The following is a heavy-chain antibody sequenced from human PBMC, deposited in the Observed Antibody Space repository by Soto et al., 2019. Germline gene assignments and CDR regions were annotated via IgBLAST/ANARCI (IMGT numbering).Heavy chain of an antibody. CDR1: GGSISSSSYY. Sequence: PSETLSLTCTVSGGSISSSSYYWGWIRQPPGKGLEWVGSFYYSGSTYYNPSLKSRVTISVDTSKNQFSLKLSSVTAADTAVYYCARHEGTMNYYDSSGYYPGEYYYYYGMDVWGQGTTVT. V-gene: IGHV4-39*01. D-gene: IGHD3-22*01. CDR2: FYYSGST. J-gene: IGHJ6*02. CDR3: ARHEGTMNYYDSSGYYPGEYYYYYGMDV.